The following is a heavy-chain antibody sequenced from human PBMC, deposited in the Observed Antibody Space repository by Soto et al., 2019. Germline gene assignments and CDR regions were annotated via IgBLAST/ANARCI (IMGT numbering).Heavy chain of an antibody. CDR3: VRESVASGPNYFDT. J-gene: IGHJ5*02. V-gene: IGHV4-30-2*06. CDR2: IYHSGST. Sequence: PSETLSLTCSVSGGTITSGRSSWNWIRQSPGKGLEWIAYIYHSGSTYYNPSLKSRVTIPVDRSENQFSLKLTSVTAADTAVYYCVRESVASGPNYFDTWGPGTLVTVSS. CDR1: GGTITSGRSS. D-gene: IGHD6-6*01.